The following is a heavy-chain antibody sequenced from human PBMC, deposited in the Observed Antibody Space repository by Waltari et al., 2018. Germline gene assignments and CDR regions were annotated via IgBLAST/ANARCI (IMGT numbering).Heavy chain of an antibody. CDR2: ISGSGDNI. V-gene: IGHV3-23*01. CDR3: AKVPIFGVVTHYFNY. D-gene: IGHD3-3*01. CDR1: GFTFSSYA. Sequence: EVQLLESGGGLVQPGGSLRLSCAASGFTFSSYAMTWVRQAPGMGLECVSAISGSGDNIYYADSVKGRVTISRDNSKNTLYLQLNSLRAEDTAVYYCAKVPIFGVVTHYFNYWGQGTLVTVSS. J-gene: IGHJ4*02.